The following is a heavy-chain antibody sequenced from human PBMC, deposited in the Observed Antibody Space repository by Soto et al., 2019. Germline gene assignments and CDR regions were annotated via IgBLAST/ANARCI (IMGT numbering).Heavy chain of an antibody. CDR3: ATNRMGLDAFDI. J-gene: IGHJ3*02. V-gene: IGHV3-33*01. Sequence: GSLRLSCAASGFTFSSYGMHWVRQAPGKGLEWVAVIWYDGSNKYYADSVKGRFTISRDNSKNQFSPKLSSVTAADTAVYYCATNRMGLDAFDIWGQGTMVTVSS. CDR2: IWYDGSNK. CDR1: GFTFSSYG. D-gene: IGHD3-16*01.